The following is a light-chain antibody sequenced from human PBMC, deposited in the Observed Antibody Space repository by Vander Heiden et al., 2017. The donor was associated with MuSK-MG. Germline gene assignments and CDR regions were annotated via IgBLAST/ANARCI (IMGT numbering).Light chain of an antibody. V-gene: IGLV2-8*01. Sequence: QSALTQPPSASGSPGQSVTISCTGTSSDIGGYNYVSWYQQHPGKAPKLMIYEVSKRPSGVPDRFSGSKSANTASLTVSGLQAEDEADYYCSSYAGSSNVFGTGTKVTVL. CDR1: SSDIGGYNY. CDR2: EVS. J-gene: IGLJ1*01. CDR3: SSYAGSSNV.